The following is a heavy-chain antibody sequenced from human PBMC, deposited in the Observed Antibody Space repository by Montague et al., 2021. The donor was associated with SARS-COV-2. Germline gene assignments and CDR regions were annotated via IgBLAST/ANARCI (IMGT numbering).Heavy chain of an antibody. J-gene: IGHJ5*02. V-gene: IGHV4-39*01. CDR2: IYYSGST. CDR1: GDSVSTISYY. CDR3: VRHHSIFGVVILSRRNWFDP. D-gene: IGHD3-3*01. Sequence: SETLSLTCTVSGDSVSTISYYWGWIRQTPGKGLEWIGSIYYSGSTYYNSSLKSRVTISIDTSKNQFSLKLTSVTAADTAVYYCVRHHSIFGVVILSRRNWFDPWGQGTLVTVSS.